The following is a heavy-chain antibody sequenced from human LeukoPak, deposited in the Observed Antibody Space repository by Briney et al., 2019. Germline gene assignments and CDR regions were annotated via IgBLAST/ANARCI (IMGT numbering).Heavy chain of an antibody. J-gene: IGHJ5*02. CDR1: GGSISSYY. Sequence: SETLSLTCTVSGGSISSYYWSWIRQPAGKGLEWIGRIYTSGSTNYNPSLKSRVTMSVDTSKNQFSLKLSSVTAADTAVYYCARDRKSYCSSTSCYVFYNWFDPWGQGTLVTVSS. V-gene: IGHV4-4*07. D-gene: IGHD2-2*01. CDR2: IYTSGST. CDR3: ARDRKSYCSSTSCYVFYNWFDP.